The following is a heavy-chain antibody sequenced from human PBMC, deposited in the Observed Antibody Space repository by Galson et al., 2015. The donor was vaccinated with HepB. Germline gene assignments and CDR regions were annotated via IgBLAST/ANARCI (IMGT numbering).Heavy chain of an antibody. CDR2: IESGDKK. Sequence: SLRLSCAASGFTVSGTYMIWVRQAPGTGLECVSLIESGDKKYYIDSVKGRFTISRDNSLNTMSLQLNSLRAEDSGVYYCAVSGTPGGFDFWGQGTMVTVSS. J-gene: IGHJ3*01. CDR1: GFTVSGTY. CDR3: AVSGTPGGFDF. V-gene: IGHV3-66*01. D-gene: IGHD1-14*01.